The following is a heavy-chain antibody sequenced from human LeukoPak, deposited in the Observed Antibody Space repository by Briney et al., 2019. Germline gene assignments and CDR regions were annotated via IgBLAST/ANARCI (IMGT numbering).Heavy chain of an antibody. V-gene: IGHV4-59*01. CDR2: IYYSGST. Sequence: PSETLSLTCPVSGGSISSYYGSCVRQPPGRGLEWIWYIYYSGSTNYNTSLKRRVTISVDTSKNQFPLKQSSVTAADTAVYYCARDGGNNWFDPWGQGTLVTVSS. CDR1: GGSISSYY. D-gene: IGHD4-23*01. J-gene: IGHJ5*02. CDR3: ARDGGNNWFDP.